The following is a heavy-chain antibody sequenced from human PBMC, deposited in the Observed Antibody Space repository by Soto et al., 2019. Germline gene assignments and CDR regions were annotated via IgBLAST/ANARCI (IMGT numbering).Heavy chain of an antibody. CDR3: ARLPWADYGGIFDS. V-gene: IGHV4-30-2*01. Sequence: SETLSLTCAVSGGSISSGGYSWSWIRQPPGKGLEWMGYIYHSGSTYYNPSLKRRVTISVDRSKNQFSLKLSSVTAAGTAVYSCARLPWADYGGIFDSWGQGPLVTVSS. J-gene: IGHJ5*01. CDR2: IYHSGST. CDR1: GGSISSGGYS. D-gene: IGHD4-17*01.